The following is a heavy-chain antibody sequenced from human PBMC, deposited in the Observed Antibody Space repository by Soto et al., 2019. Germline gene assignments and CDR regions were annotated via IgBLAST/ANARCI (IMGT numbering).Heavy chain of an antibody. CDR3: ARDVSGLNWFDP. J-gene: IGHJ5*02. CDR2: IKSKTDGGTT. V-gene: IGHV3-15*01. Sequence: GGSLRLSCAASGFTFSSAWMSWVRQAPGKGLEWVGRIKSKTDGGTTDYAAPVKGRFTISRDDSKNMLYLQMNSLRDEDTAVYYCARDVSGLNWFDPWGQGTLVTVS. D-gene: IGHD5-12*01. CDR1: GFTFSSAW.